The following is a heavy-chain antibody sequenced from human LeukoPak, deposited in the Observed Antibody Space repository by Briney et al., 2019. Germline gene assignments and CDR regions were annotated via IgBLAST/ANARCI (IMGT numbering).Heavy chain of an antibody. D-gene: IGHD3-10*01. CDR2: IYSGSST. CDR1: GFTVSSNY. J-gene: IGHJ4*02. CDR3: AKVDYNSGSLFDY. Sequence: GGSLRLSCAASGFTVSSNYMSWVRQAPGKGLEWVSVIYSGSSTYYADSVKGRFTISRDNSKNTVYLQINSLRAEDTAVYYCAKVDYNSGSLFDYWGQGTLVTVSS. V-gene: IGHV3-53*01.